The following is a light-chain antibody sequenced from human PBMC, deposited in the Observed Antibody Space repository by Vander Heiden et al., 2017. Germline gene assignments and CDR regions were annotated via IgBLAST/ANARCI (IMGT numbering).Light chain of an antibody. CDR3: MQALQTPYT. J-gene: IGKJ2*01. V-gene: IGKV2-28*01. CDR1: QSLLYSNGHDH. CDR2: WGS. Sequence: IVMTQYPLSLPVTPGEPASIPCRSSQSLLYSNGHDHLDWDLQEPGQSPQLLIYWGSNRASWVPDRFSCTGSGTDFTLKISRVEAEDVGVYYCMQALQTPYTFGQGTKLEIK.